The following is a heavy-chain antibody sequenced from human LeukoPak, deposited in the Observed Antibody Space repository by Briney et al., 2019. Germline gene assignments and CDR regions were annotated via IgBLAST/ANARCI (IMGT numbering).Heavy chain of an antibody. D-gene: IGHD5-18*01. J-gene: IGHJ4*02. CDR2: ISSSSSYI. CDR1: GFTFSSYS. Sequence: PGGSLRLSCAASGFTFSSYSMNWVRQAPGKGLEWVSSISSSSSYIYYADSVKGRFTISRDNAKNSLYLQMNSLRAEDTAVYYCARDTQDTAMEPGYFGYWGQGTLVTVSS. V-gene: IGHV3-21*01. CDR3: ARDTQDTAMEPGYFGY.